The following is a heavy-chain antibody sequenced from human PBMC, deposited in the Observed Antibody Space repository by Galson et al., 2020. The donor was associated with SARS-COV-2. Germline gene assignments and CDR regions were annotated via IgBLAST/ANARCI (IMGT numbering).Heavy chain of an antibody. CDR2: IVVGSGNT. CDR3: AAPYCSSTSCYDAFDI. V-gene: IGHV1-58*01. J-gene: IGHJ3*02. D-gene: IGHD2-2*01. Sequence: SVKVSCKASGFTFTSSAVQWVRQARGQRLEWIGWIVVGSGNTHYAQKFQERVTITRDMSTSTAYMELSSLRSEDTAVYYCAAPYCSSTSCYDAFDIWGQGTMVTVSS. CDR1: GFTFTSSA.